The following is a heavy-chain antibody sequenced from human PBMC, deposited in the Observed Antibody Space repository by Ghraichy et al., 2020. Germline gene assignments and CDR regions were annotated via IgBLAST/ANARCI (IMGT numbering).Heavy chain of an antibody. V-gene: IGHV1-3*01. CDR2: INAANRNT. J-gene: IGHJ4*02. Sequence: ASVKVSCKASGYTFSTYAMHWVRQAPGQRLEWMGWINAANRNTKYSQKFQGRLTITTDTSASTAFMELTSLRSEDTAVYYCARAPTRRAVVLVVSVLDYWGQGTLVTVSS. D-gene: IGHD2-8*02. CDR1: GYTFSTYA. CDR3: ARAPTRRAVVLVVSVLDY.